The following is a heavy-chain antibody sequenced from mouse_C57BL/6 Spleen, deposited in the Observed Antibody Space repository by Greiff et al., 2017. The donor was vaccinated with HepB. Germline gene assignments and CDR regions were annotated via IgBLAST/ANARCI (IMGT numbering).Heavy chain of an antibody. V-gene: IGHV5-4*01. J-gene: IGHJ2*01. CDR3: ARSRYYDGSSYCYFDY. Sequence: DVHLVESGGGLVKPGGSLKLSCAASGFTFSSYAMSWVRQTPEKRLEWVATISDGGSYTYYPDNVKGRFTISRDTAKNNLYLQLSHLKSEDTAMYYCARSRYYDGSSYCYFDYWGQGTTLTVSS. D-gene: IGHD1-1*01. CDR2: ISDGGSYT. CDR1: GFTFSSYA.